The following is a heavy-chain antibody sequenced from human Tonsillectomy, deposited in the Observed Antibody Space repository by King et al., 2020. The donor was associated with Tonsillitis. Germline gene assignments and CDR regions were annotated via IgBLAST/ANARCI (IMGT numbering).Heavy chain of an antibody. V-gene: IGHV3-30*04. CDR1: GFTFSSYA. J-gene: IGHJ4*02. D-gene: IGHD6-19*01. CDR2: ISFDGSNK. CDR3: ARSIAVAAPFDY. Sequence: VQLVESGGGVVQPGRSLRLSCAASGFTFSSYAMHWVRQAPVKGLEWVAVISFDGSNKYYADSVKGRFTISRDNSKNTLYLQMNSLRAEDTAVYYCARSIAVAAPFDYWGQGTLVTVSS.